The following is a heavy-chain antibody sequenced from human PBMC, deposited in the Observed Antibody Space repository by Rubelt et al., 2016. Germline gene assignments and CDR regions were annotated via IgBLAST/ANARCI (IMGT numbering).Heavy chain of an antibody. V-gene: IGHV3-33*08. Sequence: VLLVESGGGLVQPGGSLRLSCEASKFSLKSHSWNWVRQAPGKGLEWVALIWYDGSTKYYADSVKGRFTISRDNSKNTLYLQMKSLRVVGTAVYYCARNYYDSSGYSDWFDSWGQGTLVTVSS. D-gene: IGHD3-22*01. CDR3: ARNYYDSSGYSDWFDS. J-gene: IGHJ5*01. CDR1: KFSLKSHS. CDR2: IWYDGSTK.